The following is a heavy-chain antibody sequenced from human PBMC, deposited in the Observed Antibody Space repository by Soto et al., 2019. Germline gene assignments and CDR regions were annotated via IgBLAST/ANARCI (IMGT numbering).Heavy chain of an antibody. CDR2: ISGSGGST. CDR1: GFTFSSYA. CDR3: AKGRSGSYYDLDF. V-gene: IGHV3-23*01. Sequence: GGSLRLSCAASGFTFSSYALSWVRQAPGKGPEWVSTISGSGGSTYYADSVKGRFTISRDNSKNTLYLQMNSLRAEDTAVYFCAKGRSGSYYDLDFWGQGTLVTVS. J-gene: IGHJ4*02. D-gene: IGHD3-10*01.